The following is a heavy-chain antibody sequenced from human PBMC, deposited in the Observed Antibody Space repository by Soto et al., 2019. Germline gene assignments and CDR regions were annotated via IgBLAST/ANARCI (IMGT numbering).Heavy chain of an antibody. V-gene: IGHV4-61*01. Sequence: KTSEPLSLTCTVSGGSVSSGSYYWSWIRQPPGKGLEWIGYIYYSGSTNYNPSLKSRVTISVDTSKNQFSLKLSSVTAADTAVYYCARATYYYDSSGFDYWGQGTLVTVSS. D-gene: IGHD3-22*01. J-gene: IGHJ4*02. CDR3: ARATYYYDSSGFDY. CDR2: IYYSGST. CDR1: GGSVSSGSYY.